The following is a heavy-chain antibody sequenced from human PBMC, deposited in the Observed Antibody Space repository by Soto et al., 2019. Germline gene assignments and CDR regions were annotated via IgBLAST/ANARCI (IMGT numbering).Heavy chain of an antibody. V-gene: IGHV3-30*18. Sequence: GGSLRLSCAASGFTFSDYAMHWVRQAPGNGLEWVAVVSHDGRNRHYADSVKGRFTISRDSSKNTVSLEMTSLRAEDTAVYYCAKGGRQWLVTSDFNYWGQGA. J-gene: IGHJ4*02. CDR2: VSHDGRNR. CDR3: AKGGRQWLVTSDFNY. D-gene: IGHD6-19*01. CDR1: GFTFSDYA.